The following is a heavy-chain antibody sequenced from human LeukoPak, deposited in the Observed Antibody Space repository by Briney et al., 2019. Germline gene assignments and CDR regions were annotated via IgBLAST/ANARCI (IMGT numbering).Heavy chain of an antibody. V-gene: IGHV3-7*01. Sequence: GGSLRLSCAASGFIFTNYFMSWVRQAPGKGLEWVASIKHDGSEKYYVDSVRGRFTFSRDNTMNSLYLQMSSLRAEDTAVYYCATDRGWRTSGYYLYYFAYWGQGTLVTFSS. CDR1: GFIFTNYF. CDR3: ATDRGWRTSGYYLYYFAY. J-gene: IGHJ4*02. CDR2: IKHDGSEK. D-gene: IGHD3-3*01.